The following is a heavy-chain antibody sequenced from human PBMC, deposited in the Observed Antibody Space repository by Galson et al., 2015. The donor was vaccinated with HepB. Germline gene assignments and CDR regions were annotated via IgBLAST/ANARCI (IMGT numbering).Heavy chain of an antibody. CDR3: ARGAGEGSFGGVIVIFDY. V-gene: IGHV1-69*13. CDR2: IIPIFGTA. J-gene: IGHJ4*02. D-gene: IGHD3-16*02. Sequence: SVKVSCKASGGTFSSYAISWVRQAPGQGLEWMGGIIPIFGTANYAQKSQGRVTITADESTSTAYMELSSLRSEDTAVYYCARGAGEGSFGGVIVIFDYWGQGTLVTVSS. CDR1: GGTFSSYA.